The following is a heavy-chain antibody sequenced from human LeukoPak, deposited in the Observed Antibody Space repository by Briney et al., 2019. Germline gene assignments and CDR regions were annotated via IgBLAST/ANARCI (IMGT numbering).Heavy chain of an antibody. CDR2: INPSGGST. V-gene: IGHV1-46*01. J-gene: IGHJ3*02. CDR1: GYTFTNYY. D-gene: IGHD2-2*01. CDR3: ARELGTNGCSSTSCSAFDI. Sequence: ASVKVSCKASGYTFTNYYIHWVRQAPGQGLEWMGIINPSGGSTNFAQKFQGRVTITADESTSTAYMELSSLRSEDTAVYYCARELGTNGCSSTSCSAFDIWGQGTMVTVSS.